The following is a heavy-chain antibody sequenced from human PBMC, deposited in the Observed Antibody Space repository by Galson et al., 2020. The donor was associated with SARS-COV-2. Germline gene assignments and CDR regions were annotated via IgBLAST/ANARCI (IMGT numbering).Heavy chain of an antibody. CDR3: ARALYYYDSSGYGINWFDP. J-gene: IGHJ5*02. CDR1: GGSISSYY. V-gene: IGHV4-59*12. D-gene: IGHD3-22*01. Sequence: ASETLSLTCTVSGGSISSYYWSWIRQPPGKGLERIGYIYYSGSTNYNPSLKSRVTISVATSKNQFPLKLSSVTAADTAVYYCARALYYYDSSGYGINWFDPWGQGTLVTVSS. CDR2: IYYSGST.